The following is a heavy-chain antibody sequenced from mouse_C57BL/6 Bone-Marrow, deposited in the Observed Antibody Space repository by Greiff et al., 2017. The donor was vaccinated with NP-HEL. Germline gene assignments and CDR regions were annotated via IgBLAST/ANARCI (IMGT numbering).Heavy chain of an antibody. CDR3: ARGGGDYGPLFDY. D-gene: IGHD2-4*01. V-gene: IGHV1-55*01. Sequence: QVQLQQPGAELVKPGASVKMSCKASGYTFTSYWITWVKQRPGQGLEWIGDIYPGSGSTNYNEKFKSKATLTVDTSSSTAYMQLSSLTSEDSAVYYCARGGGDYGPLFDYWGQGTTLTVSS. CDR1: GYTFTSYW. J-gene: IGHJ2*01. CDR2: IYPGSGST.